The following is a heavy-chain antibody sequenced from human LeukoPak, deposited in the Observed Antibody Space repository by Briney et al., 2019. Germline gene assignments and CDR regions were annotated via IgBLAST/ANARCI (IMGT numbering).Heavy chain of an antibody. V-gene: IGHV4-61*01. CDR3: ARGVGYCSSTSCYAGTYYYYGMDV. CDR2: IYYSGST. J-gene: IGHJ6*04. Sequence: SETLSLTCTVSSGSVSSGSYYWSWIRQPPGKGLEWIGYIYYSGSTNYNPSLKSRVTISVDTSKNQFSLKLSSVTAADTAVYYCARGVGYCSSTSCYAGTYYYYGMDVWGKGTTVTVSS. CDR1: SGSVSSGSYY. D-gene: IGHD2-2*01.